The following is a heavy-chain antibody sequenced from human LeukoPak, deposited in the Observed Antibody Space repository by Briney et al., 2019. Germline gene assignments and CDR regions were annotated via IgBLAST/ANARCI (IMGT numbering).Heavy chain of an antibody. CDR3: AKEGTLYYSDRIPY. CDR1: GFTFSSYA. Sequence: GRSLRLSCAASGFTFSSYAMSWVRQAPGKGLEWVSSISGSGGSTYYADFVRGRFTISRDNSKNTLYLQMNSLRAEDTAVYYCAKEGTLYYSDRIPYWGQGTLVTVSS. J-gene: IGHJ4*02. V-gene: IGHV3-23*01. D-gene: IGHD3-22*01. CDR2: ISGSGGST.